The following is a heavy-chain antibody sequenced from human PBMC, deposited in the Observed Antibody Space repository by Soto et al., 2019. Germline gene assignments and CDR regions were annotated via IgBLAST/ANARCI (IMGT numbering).Heavy chain of an antibody. CDR3: AKDCIAAAGRVYYYYGMDV. CDR2: ISYDGSNK. CDR1: GFTFSSYG. Sequence: GGSLRLSCAASGFTFSSYGMHWVRQAPGKGLEWVAVISYDGSNKYYADSVKGRFTISRDNSKNTLYLQMNSLRAEDTAVYYCAKDCIAAAGRVYYYYGMDVWGQGT. V-gene: IGHV3-30*18. J-gene: IGHJ6*02. D-gene: IGHD6-13*01.